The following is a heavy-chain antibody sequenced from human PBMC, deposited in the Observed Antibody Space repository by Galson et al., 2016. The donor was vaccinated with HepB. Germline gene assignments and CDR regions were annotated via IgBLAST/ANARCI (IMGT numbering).Heavy chain of an antibody. CDR1: GASISSDSYY. CDR3: ARDTGYVTDVFDI. CDR2: IYYTGST. D-gene: IGHD5-12*01. Sequence: TLSLTCTVSGASISSDSYYWSWLRQHPGKGLEWIAYIYYTGSTYYNPSLQSRVTLSVDTSQNQFSLKLSSVTAADTAVYYCARDTGYVTDVFDIWGQGTMVTVSS. J-gene: IGHJ3*02. V-gene: IGHV4-31*03.